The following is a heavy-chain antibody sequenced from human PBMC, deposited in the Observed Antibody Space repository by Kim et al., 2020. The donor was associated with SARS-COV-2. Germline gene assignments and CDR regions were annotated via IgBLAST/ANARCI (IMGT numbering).Heavy chain of an antibody. CDR2: ITSSGFTK. V-gene: IGHV3-48*04. Sequence: GGSLRLSCVVSGFTFSNYSMNWVRQAPGKGLEWLSYITSSGFTKSYADSVKGRFAISRDNAKNSIYLQMNSLRAEDTAVYYCARGGSVYPWGYSWGQGT. CDR3: ARGGSVYPWGYS. J-gene: IGHJ4*02. CDR1: GFTFSNYS. D-gene: IGHD3-22*01.